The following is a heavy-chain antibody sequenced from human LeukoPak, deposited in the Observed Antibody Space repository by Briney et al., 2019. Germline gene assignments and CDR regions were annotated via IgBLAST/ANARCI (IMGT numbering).Heavy chain of an antibody. CDR1: GGSISSGSYY. CDR2: IYTSGST. V-gene: IGHV4-61*02. CDR3: ARNSYGSGSRALYYYYGMDV. J-gene: IGHJ6*02. D-gene: IGHD3-10*01. Sequence: SETLSLTCTVSGGSISSGSYYWSWIRQPAGKGLEWIGRIYTSGSTNYNPSLKSRVTISVDTSMNQFSLKLSSVTAADTAVYYCARNSYGSGSRALYYYYGMDVWGQGTTVTVSS.